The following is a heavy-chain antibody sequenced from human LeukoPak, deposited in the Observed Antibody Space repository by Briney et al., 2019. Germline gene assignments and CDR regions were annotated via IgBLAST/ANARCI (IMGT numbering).Heavy chain of an antibody. Sequence: GGSLRLSCAASGFTFSSYSMNWVRQAPGKGLEWVSYISSSSRTIYYADSVKGRFTISRDNAKSSPYLQMNSLRGEDTAVYYCADGDFDYWGQGTLVTVSS. D-gene: IGHD4-17*01. V-gene: IGHV3-48*01. CDR2: ISSSSRTI. CDR1: GFTFSSYS. CDR3: ADGDFDY. J-gene: IGHJ4*02.